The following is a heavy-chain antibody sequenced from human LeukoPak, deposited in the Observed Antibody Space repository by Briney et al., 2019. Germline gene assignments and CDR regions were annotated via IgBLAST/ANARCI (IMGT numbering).Heavy chain of an antibody. CDR2: ISYDGSNK. V-gene: IGHV3-30-3*01. D-gene: IGHD4-17*01. Sequence: PGGSLRLTCAASGFTFSSYAMSWVRQAPGKGLEWVAVISYDGSNKYYADSVKGRFTISRDNSKNTLYLQMNSLRAEDTAVYYCARDDYGDYISYYFDYWGQGTLVTVSS. CDR3: ARDDYGDYISYYFDY. CDR1: GFTFSSYA. J-gene: IGHJ4*02.